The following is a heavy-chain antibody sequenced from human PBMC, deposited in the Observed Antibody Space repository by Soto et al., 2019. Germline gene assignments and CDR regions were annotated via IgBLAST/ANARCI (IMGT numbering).Heavy chain of an antibody. CDR1: GFTFSSYS. CDR2: ISSSSSTI. Sequence: GGSLRLSCAAPGFTFSSYSMNWVRQAPGKGLEWVSYISSSSSTIYYADSVKGRFTISRDNAKNSLYLQMNSLRDEDTAVYYCAGSPRFFGVVIMMFDYWGQGTLVTVSS. D-gene: IGHD3-3*01. V-gene: IGHV3-48*02. J-gene: IGHJ4*02. CDR3: AGSPRFFGVVIMMFDY.